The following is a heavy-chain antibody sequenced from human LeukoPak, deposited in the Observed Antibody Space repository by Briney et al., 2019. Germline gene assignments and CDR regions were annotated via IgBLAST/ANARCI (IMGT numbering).Heavy chain of an antibody. J-gene: IGHJ4*02. CDR2: INHSGST. D-gene: IGHD4-17*01. CDR1: GGSSSGYY. V-gene: IGHV4-34*01. CDR3: ARGHTGYGDYFVY. Sequence: SETLSLTCAVYGGSSSGYYWSWIRQPPGKGLEWIGEINHSGSTNYNPSLKSRVTISVDTSKNQFSLKLSSVTAADTAVYYCARGHTGYGDYFVYWGQGTLVTVSS.